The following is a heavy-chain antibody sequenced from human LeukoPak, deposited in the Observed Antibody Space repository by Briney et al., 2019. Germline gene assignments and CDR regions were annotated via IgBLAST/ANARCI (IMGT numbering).Heavy chain of an antibody. Sequence: GGSLRLSCAASGFTFSSCGMHWVRQAPGKGLEWVAVISYDGSNKYYADSVKGRFTISRDNSKNTLYLQMNSLRVEDTAVYYCAKDLRLWYDYVWPGGMDVWGQGTTVTVSS. D-gene: IGHD3-16*01. V-gene: IGHV3-30*18. CDR2: ISYDGSNK. J-gene: IGHJ6*02. CDR3: AKDLRLWYDYVWPGGMDV. CDR1: GFTFSSCG.